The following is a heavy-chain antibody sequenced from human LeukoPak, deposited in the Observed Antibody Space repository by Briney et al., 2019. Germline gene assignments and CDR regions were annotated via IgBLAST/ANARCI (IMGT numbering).Heavy chain of an antibody. CDR2: IYYSGST. CDR3: ARHSPGYYYYGMDV. J-gene: IGHJ6*02. Sequence: SETLSLTCTVSGGSISSSSYYWGWIRQPPGKGLEWIGSIYYSGSTYYNPSLKSRVTISVDTSKNQFSPKLTSVTAADTAMYYCARHSPGYYYYGMDVWGQGTTVTVSS. CDR1: GGSISSSSYY. V-gene: IGHV4-39*01.